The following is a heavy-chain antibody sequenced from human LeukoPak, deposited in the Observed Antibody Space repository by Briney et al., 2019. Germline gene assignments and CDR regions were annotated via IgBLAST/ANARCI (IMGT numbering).Heavy chain of an antibody. V-gene: IGHV1-18*01. CDR1: GYSFRNYG. Sequence: ASVKVSCKASGYSFRNYGISWVRQAPGQGLEYMGWISVYNGNTKYEQRLQGRVTMTADTSTSTVYMELRSLRSDDTAVYYCARGGGGYYGSGSYLIDHWGQGTLVTVSP. D-gene: IGHD3-10*01. CDR3: ARGGGGYYGSGSYLIDH. CDR2: ISVYNGNT. J-gene: IGHJ4*02.